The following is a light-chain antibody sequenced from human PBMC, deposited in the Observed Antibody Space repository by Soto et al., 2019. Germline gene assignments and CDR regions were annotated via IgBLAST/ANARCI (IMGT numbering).Light chain of an antibody. CDR1: QSISSN. V-gene: IGKV3-15*01. CDR2: RTS. CDR3: QQFSSYPLT. Sequence: EIVMTQSPATLSVSPGERATLSCRASQSISSNLAWYQQKPGQAPRLLMFRTSSRATGFPARFSGSGSGTEFNLTISSLQSEDFAVYYCQQFSSYPLTFGGGTKVEIK. J-gene: IGKJ4*01.